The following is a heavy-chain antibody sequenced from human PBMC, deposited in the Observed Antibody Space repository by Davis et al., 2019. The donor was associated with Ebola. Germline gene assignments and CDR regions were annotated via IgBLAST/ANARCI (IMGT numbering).Heavy chain of an antibody. CDR1: GFTFSSYA. V-gene: IGHV3-23*01. Sequence: GESLKTPCAASGFTFSSYAMTWVREAPGKGPEWVSAISGDGTSTYYADSVKGRFTISRDNAKNSLYLQMNSLRAEDTAVEYGTKAGEKEWLTNGNNWFGPWGQGTLVTVSS. CDR2: ISGDGTST. D-gene: IGHD6-19*01. J-gene: IGHJ5*02. CDR3: TKAGEKEWLTNGNNWFGP.